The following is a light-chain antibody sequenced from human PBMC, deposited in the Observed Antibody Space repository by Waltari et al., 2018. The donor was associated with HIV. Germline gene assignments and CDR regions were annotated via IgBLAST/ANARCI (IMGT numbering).Light chain of an antibody. V-gene: IGLV2-11*01. CDR3: CSFVGSYSYV. CDR1: SGALDGSSF. CDR2: DVS. Sequence: QSALTQPRSVSGSPGQSVTLSCTGSSGALDGSSFVSWYQQHPGEAPKVVSYDVSKRPSGVPDRFSGSRSGNTASLTIAGRQAEDEAEYLCCSFVGSYSYVLGTGTKVTVL. J-gene: IGLJ1*01.